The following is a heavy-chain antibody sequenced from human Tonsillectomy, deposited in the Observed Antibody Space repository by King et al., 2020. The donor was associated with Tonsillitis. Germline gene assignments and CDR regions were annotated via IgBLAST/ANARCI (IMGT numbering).Heavy chain of an antibody. V-gene: IGHV1-2*02. Sequence: QLVQSGAEVKKPGASVKVSCKASGYTLTDYYMHWVRQAPGQGLEWRGWINAKSGGTNYAQKFQGRVTMTRDTSISTAYMELSRVRSDDTAVYYCARDPSRGAATADDAFDIWGQGTMVTVS. J-gene: IGHJ3*02. CDR2: INAKSGGT. CDR3: ARDPSRGAATADDAFDI. D-gene: IGHD6-13*01. CDR1: GYTLTDYY.